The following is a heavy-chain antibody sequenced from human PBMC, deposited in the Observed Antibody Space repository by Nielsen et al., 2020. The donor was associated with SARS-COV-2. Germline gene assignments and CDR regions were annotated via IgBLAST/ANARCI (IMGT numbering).Heavy chain of an antibody. CDR3: ARDRSLVSFDV. D-gene: IGHD3-9*01. CDR1: GFTFSSFS. V-gene: IGHV3-21*01. CDR2: ISSTSRTYI. J-gene: IGHJ3*01. Sequence: GGSLRLSCAASGFTFSSFSMNWVRQAPGKGLEWVSYISSTSRTYIFYADSVKGRFTISRDNAKNSLYLQMSSLRAEDTAVYYCARDRSLVSFDVWGQGTMVTVSS.